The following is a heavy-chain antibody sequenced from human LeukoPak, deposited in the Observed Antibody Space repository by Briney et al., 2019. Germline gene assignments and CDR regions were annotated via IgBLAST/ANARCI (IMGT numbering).Heavy chain of an antibody. V-gene: IGHV1-18*01. Sequence: ASVKVSCKASGYTFTSYGISWVRQAPGQGLEWMGWISAYNGNTNYAQKLQGRVTMTTDTSTSTAYMELRSLRSDDTAVYYCARRPSAPMVRGSFDYWGQGTLITVSS. J-gene: IGHJ4*02. CDR3: ARRPSAPMVRGSFDY. D-gene: IGHD3-10*01. CDR1: GYTFTSYG. CDR2: ISAYNGNT.